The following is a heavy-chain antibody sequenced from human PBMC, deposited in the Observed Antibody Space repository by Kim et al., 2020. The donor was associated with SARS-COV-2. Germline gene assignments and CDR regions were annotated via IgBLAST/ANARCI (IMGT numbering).Heavy chain of an antibody. CDR1: GGSISSGGYY. J-gene: IGHJ4*02. Sequence: SETLSLTCTVSGGSISSGGYYWSWIRQHPGKGLEWIGYIYYSGSTYYNPSLKSRVTISVDTSKNQFSLKLSPVTAAGTAVYYCVADYYDSSGYYYADYWGQGTLVTVSS. CDR3: VADYYDSSGYYYADY. CDR2: IYYSGST. V-gene: IGHV4-31*03. D-gene: IGHD3-22*01.